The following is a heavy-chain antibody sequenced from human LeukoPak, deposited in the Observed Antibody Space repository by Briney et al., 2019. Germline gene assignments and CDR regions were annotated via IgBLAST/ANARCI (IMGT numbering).Heavy chain of an antibody. CDR3: ARAGGEGFDH. V-gene: IGHV6-1*01. CDR1: GDSVSSNSAG. D-gene: IGHD3-16*01. Sequence: SQTLSLTCAISGDSVSSNSAGWNWIRQSPSKGLEWLGRTYCRSKWLNDYAVSMKSRITVSPDTSRNQFSLQLNSVTPEDTAVYYCARAGGEGFDHWGQGTLVTVSS. J-gene: IGHJ4*02. CDR2: TYCRSKWLN.